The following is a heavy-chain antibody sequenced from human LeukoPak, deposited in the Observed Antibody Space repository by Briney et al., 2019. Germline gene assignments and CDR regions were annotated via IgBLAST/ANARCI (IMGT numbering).Heavy chain of an antibody. CDR3: TRDFDAATGS. CDR1: GFTFSSYW. D-gene: IGHD3-9*01. J-gene: IGHJ5*02. Sequence: GGSLRLSCAASGFTFSSYWMHWVRQAPGKGLVWVSRINGDGSRTNCADSVKGRFTISRDNTENTLYLQMNSLRVEDTAVYYCTRDFDAATGSWGQGTLVTVSS. CDR2: INGDGSRT. V-gene: IGHV3-74*01.